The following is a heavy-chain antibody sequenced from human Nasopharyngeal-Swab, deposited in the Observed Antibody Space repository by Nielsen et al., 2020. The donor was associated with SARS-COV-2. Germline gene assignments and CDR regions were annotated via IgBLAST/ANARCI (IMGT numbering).Heavy chain of an antibody. CDR2: IYPGNSDT. CDR1: GYSFASYW. V-gene: IGHV5-51*01. CDR3: ARRAARDGYNYEVDP. D-gene: IGHD5-24*01. Sequence: GESLKISCTGFGYSFASYWIGWVRQMPGKGLEWMGSIYPGNSDTRYSPAFHGRVTMSADKSINTAYLQWTSLRASDTAVYYCARRAARDGYNYEVDPWGQGTRVTVSS. J-gene: IGHJ5*02.